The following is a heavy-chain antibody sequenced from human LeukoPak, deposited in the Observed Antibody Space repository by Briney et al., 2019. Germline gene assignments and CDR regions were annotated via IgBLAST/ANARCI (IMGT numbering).Heavy chain of an antibody. CDR2: ISAYNGNT. V-gene: IGHV1-18*01. D-gene: IGHD4-17*01. Sequence: GASVKVSCKASGYTFTSYDINWVRQAPGQGLEWMGWISAYNGNTNYAQKVQGRVTMTTDTSTSTAYMELRSLRSDDTAVYYCARGGFVRTDDYGYNWFDPWGQGTLVTVSS. J-gene: IGHJ5*02. CDR1: GYTFTSYD. CDR3: ARGGFVRTDDYGYNWFDP.